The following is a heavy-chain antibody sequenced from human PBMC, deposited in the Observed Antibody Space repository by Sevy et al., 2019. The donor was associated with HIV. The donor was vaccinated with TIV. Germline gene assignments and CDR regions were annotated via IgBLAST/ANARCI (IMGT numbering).Heavy chain of an antibody. J-gene: IGHJ4*02. CDR2: ISSSGSNI. V-gene: IGHV3-48*03. D-gene: IGHD4-17*01. CDR3: ARDLPPSATTVAHFDY. CDR1: GFPFSSYE. Sequence: GGSLRLSCVASGFPFSSYEMNLVRQAPGKGLEWISYISSSGSNIYYSDSVKGRFTISRDNAKNSLYLQMNSLRAEDTALYYCARDLPPSATTVAHFDYWGQGTLVTVSS.